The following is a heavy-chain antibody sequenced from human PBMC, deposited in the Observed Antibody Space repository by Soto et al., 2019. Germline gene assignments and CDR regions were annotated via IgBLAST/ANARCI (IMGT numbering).Heavy chain of an antibody. D-gene: IGHD4-4*01. J-gene: IGHJ6*02. CDR3: AANVDYMLRYVYGMDV. CDR2: IYYSGST. V-gene: IGHV4-30-4*01. Sequence: SETLSLTCTVSGGSISSGDYYWSWIRQPPGKGLEWIGYIYYSGSTYYNPSLKSRVTISVDKSKNQFSLKLSSVTAADTAVYYCAANVDYMLRYVYGMDVWGQGTTVTVSS. CDR1: GGSISSGDYY.